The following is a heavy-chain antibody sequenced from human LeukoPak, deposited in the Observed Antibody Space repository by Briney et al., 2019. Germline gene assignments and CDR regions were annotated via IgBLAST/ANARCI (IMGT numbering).Heavy chain of an antibody. V-gene: IGHV3-23*01. D-gene: IGHD6-19*01. CDR2: ITNDGDST. CDR1: GFTFSSYA. CDR3: AKDLMYASGWSDY. Sequence: AGGSLRLSCAASGFTFSSYAMSWVRQGPGKGLEWVSSITNDGDSTYSADSVKGRFAISRDNSKNTPSLQMNSLRAEDTAVYYCAKDLMYASGWSDYWGQGTLVTVSS. J-gene: IGHJ4*02.